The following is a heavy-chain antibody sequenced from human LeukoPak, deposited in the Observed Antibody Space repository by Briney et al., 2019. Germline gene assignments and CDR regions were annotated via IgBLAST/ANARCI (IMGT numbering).Heavy chain of an antibody. CDR3: ARGGYGDYHQQYYYYYYYMDV. D-gene: IGHD4-17*01. CDR1: GGSFSGYY. Sequence: SETLSLTCAVYGGSFSGYYWSWIRQPPGKGLEWIGEINHSGSTNYNPSLKGRVTISVDTSKNQFSLKLSSVTAADTAVYYCARGGYGDYHQQYYYYYYYMDVWGKGTTVTVSS. CDR2: INHSGST. V-gene: IGHV4-34*01. J-gene: IGHJ6*03.